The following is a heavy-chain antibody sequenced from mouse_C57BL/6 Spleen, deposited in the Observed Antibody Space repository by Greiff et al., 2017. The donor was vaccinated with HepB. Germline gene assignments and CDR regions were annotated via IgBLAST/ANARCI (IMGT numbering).Heavy chain of an antibody. V-gene: IGHV1-82*01. CDR3: ARTTVPHYYAMDY. Sequence: VQLQQSGPELVKPGASVKISCKASGYAFSSSWMNWVKQRPGKGLEWIGRIYPGDGDTNYNGKFKGKATLTADKSSSTAYMQLSSLTSEDSAVYFCARTTVPHYYAMDYWGQGTSVTVSS. D-gene: IGHD1-1*01. CDR1: GYAFSSSW. CDR2: IYPGDGDT. J-gene: IGHJ4*01.